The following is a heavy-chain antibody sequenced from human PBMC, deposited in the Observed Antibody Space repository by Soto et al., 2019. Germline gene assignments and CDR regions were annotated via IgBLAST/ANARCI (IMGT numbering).Heavy chain of an antibody. V-gene: IGHV3-30-3*01. CDR1: GFTFSSYA. CDR3: ARDYDSSGSIDY. J-gene: IGHJ4*02. Sequence: QVQLVESGGGVVQPGRSLRLSCAASGFTFSSYAMHWVRQAPGKGLEWVAVISYDGSNKYYADSVKGRFTISRDNSKNTLYLQMNSLRAEDTAVYYCARDYDSSGSIDYWGQGTLVTVSS. CDR2: ISYDGSNK. D-gene: IGHD3-22*01.